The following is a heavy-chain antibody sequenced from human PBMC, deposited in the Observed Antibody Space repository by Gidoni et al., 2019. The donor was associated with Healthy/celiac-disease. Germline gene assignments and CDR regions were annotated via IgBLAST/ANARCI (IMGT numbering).Heavy chain of an antibody. V-gene: IGHV3-21*01. J-gene: IGHJ4*02. CDR2: ISSSSSYI. CDR1: VFTFSGIS. D-gene: IGHD3-3*01. CDR3: ARDLDYDFWSGYYTGSYVL. Sequence: EVQLVESGGGLVKPGGSLTLSFAASVFTFSGISINWVRQAQGKGLEWVSSISSSSSYIYYADSVKGRFTISRDNAKNSLYLQMNSLRAEDTAVYYCARDLDYDFWSGYYTGSYVLWGQGTLVTVSS.